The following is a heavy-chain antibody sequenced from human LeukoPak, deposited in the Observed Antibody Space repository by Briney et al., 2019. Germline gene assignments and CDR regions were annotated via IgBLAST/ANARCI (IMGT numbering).Heavy chain of an antibody. J-gene: IGHJ4*02. D-gene: IGHD5/OR15-5a*01. CDR3: ARERLSTISFGY. V-gene: IGHV4-59*01. Sequence: SETLALTCTVSGGSISSYYWSWIRQPPGKGLEWIGYIYYSGSTNYNPSLKSRVTISVDTSKNQFSLKLSSVTAADTAVYYCARERLSTISFGYWGQGTLVTVSS. CDR2: IYYSGST. CDR1: GGSISSYY.